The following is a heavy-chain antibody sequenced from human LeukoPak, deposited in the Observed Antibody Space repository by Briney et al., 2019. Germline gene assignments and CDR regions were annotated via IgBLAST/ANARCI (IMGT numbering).Heavy chain of an antibody. CDR2: ISSDGSKT. V-gene: IGHV3-74*01. CDR1: GFPFNSCW. CDR3: ARDVRFRFDY. J-gene: IGHJ4*02. Sequence: PGGSLRLSCAASGFPFNSCWMHWVRQVPGKGLVWVSRISSDGSKTVYGDSVKGRFTISRDNAKNTVYLQMNSLSTEDTAVYYCARDVRFRFDYWGQGTLVTVSS.